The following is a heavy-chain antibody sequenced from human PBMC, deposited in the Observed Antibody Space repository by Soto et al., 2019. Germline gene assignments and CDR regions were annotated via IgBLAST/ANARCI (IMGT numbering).Heavy chain of an antibody. D-gene: IGHD6-6*01. Sequence: PGGSLRLSCAASGFTLSSYAMSWVRQAPGKGLEWVSAISGSGGSTYYADSVKGRFTISRDNSKNTLYLQMNSLRAEDTAVYYCAKAPYSSSSDGYFDYWVQGTLVTVSS. J-gene: IGHJ4*02. CDR2: ISGSGGST. V-gene: IGHV3-23*01. CDR1: GFTLSSYA. CDR3: AKAPYSSSSDGYFDY.